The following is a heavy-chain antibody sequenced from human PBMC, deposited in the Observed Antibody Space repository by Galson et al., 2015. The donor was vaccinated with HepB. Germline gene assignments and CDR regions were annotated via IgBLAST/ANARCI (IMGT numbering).Heavy chain of an antibody. CDR3: ARDLGGSGRFDY. D-gene: IGHD3-10*01. V-gene: IGHV3-72*01. CDR1: GFTFSRYW. CDR2: TRNKANRYTT. Sequence: SLRLSCAASGFTFSRYWMSWVRQAPGKGLEWVGRTRNKANRYTTEYAASAKGRFTISRDDSKNSLYLQMNSLKTEDTAVYYCARDLGGSGRFDYWGQGTLVTVSS. J-gene: IGHJ4*02.